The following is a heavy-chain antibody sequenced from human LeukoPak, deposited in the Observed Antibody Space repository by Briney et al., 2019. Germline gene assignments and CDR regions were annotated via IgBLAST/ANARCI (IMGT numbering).Heavy chain of an antibody. CDR3: AREPLRCSYDKCFVKFYFDY. CDR2: INPSGGTT. V-gene: IGHV1-46*01. CDR1: GYTFRSHY. D-gene: IGHD3-10*01. J-gene: IGHJ4*02. Sequence: ASVKVSCKASGYTFRSHYLHWVRQAPGQGLEWMGMINPSGGTTTYARKFQGRVTMTRDTSTSTVYMELNSLTSEDTAVFYCAREPLRCSYDKCFVKFYFDYWGQGTLVTVSS.